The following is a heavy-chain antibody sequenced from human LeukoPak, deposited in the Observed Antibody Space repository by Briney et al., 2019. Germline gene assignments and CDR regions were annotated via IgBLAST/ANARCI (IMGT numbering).Heavy chain of an antibody. Sequence: PSETLSLTCTVSGGSIISYYWSWIRQPPGKGLEWIGYIYYSGSMNYIGGTYYNPSLQSRVTISVDTSKNQFSLNLSSVTAADTAVYYCARVGCSSTSCPRRNSFDIWGQGTTVTVSS. CDR2: IYYSGSMNYIGGT. V-gene: IGHV4-59*01. D-gene: IGHD2-2*01. J-gene: IGHJ3*02. CDR3: ARVGCSSTSCPRRNSFDI. CDR1: GGSIISYY.